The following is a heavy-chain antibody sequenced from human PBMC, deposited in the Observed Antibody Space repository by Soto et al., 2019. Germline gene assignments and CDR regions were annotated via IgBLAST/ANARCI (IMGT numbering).Heavy chain of an antibody. D-gene: IGHD6-19*01. J-gene: IGHJ1*01. CDR3: AKGVPGIAVAGTGYFQH. V-gene: IGHV3-11*01. Sequence: GGSLRLSCAASDFPFTDFFMAWIRQAPGKGLEWVSHTGGSENSRYYADSVKGRFTISRDNAKNTLYLQMNSLRAEDTAVYYCAKGVPGIAVAGTGYFQHWGQGTLVTVSS. CDR1: DFPFTDFF. CDR2: TGGSENSR.